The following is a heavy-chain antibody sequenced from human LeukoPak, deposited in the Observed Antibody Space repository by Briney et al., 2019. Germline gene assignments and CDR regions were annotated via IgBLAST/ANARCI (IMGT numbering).Heavy chain of an antibody. V-gene: IGHV4-59*01. CDR2: IYYSGST. CDR3: ARDVCYFDWLSQPTYYGMDV. CDR1: GASISSYY. D-gene: IGHD3-9*01. J-gene: IGHJ6*02. Sequence: SETRSLTCTVSGASISSYYWSWIRQPPGKGLEWIGYIYYSGSTNSNPSLKSRVTISVDTSKNQFSLKLSSVTAADTAVYYCARDVCYFDWLSQPTYYGMDVWGQGTTVTVSS.